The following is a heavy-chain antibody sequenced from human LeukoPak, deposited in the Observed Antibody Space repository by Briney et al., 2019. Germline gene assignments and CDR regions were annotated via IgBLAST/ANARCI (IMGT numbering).Heavy chain of an antibody. D-gene: IGHD3-10*01. V-gene: IGHV5-10-1*01. J-gene: IGHJ4*02. CDR3: ASGSGTYSPDY. CDR2: IAPTDSYT. CDR1: GYSFTNYR. Sequence: GESLKISCKGSGYSFTNYRIGWVRQMPGKGLEWMGMIAPTDSYTNYSPSFQGHVTISVDKSISTAYLQWSSLKASDTAMYFCASGSGTYSPDYWGQGTLVTVSS.